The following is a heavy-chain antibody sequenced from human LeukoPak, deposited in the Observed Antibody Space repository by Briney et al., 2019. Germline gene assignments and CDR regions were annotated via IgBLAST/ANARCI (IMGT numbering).Heavy chain of an antibody. Sequence: PGRSLRLSCAASGFTFSSYAMHWVRQATGKGLEWVAVISYDGSNKYYADSVKGRFTISRDNSKNTLYLQMNSLRAEDTAVYYCASIAVAGTGNWGQGTLVTVSS. CDR2: ISYDGSNK. J-gene: IGHJ4*02. V-gene: IGHV3-30-3*01. D-gene: IGHD6-19*01. CDR1: GFTFSSYA. CDR3: ASIAVAGTGN.